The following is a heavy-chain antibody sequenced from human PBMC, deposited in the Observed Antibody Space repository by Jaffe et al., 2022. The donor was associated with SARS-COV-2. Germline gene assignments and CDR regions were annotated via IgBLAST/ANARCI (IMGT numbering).Heavy chain of an antibody. Sequence: QLQLQESGPGLVKPSETLSLSCTVSGGSISDSSHYWGWIRQPPGKELEWIGSIYYSGSTYYNPSLKSRVTISVDTSKNQFSLKLSSVTAADTAVYYCATLRAHYFYYMDVWGKGTTVTVSS. CDR1: GGSISDSSHY. CDR3: ATLRAHYFYYMDV. CDR2: IYYSGST. J-gene: IGHJ6*03. V-gene: IGHV4-39*01.